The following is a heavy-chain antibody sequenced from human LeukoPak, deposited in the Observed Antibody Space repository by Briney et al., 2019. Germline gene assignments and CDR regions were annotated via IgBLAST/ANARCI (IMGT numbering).Heavy chain of an antibody. V-gene: IGHV3-23*01. D-gene: IGHD5-18*01. CDR1: GFTFSSYA. J-gene: IGHJ3*02. Sequence: GGSLRLXCAASGFTFSSYAMSWVRQAPGKVLEWVSAISGSSGSTYYTDSVKGRFTISRDNSKNTLYLQMNSLRAEDTAVYYCAKAVDTAMVRGAFDIWGQGTMVTVSS. CDR2: ISGSSGST. CDR3: AKAVDTAMVRGAFDI.